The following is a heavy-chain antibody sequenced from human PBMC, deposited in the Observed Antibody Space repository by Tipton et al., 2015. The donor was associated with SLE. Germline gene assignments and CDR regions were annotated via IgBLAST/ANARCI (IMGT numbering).Heavy chain of an antibody. V-gene: IGHV4-39*07. CDR2: IYYSGST. Sequence: TLSLTCTVSGGSISSSSYYWGWIRQPPGKGLEWIGSIYYSGSTYYNPSLKSRVTISIDTPKNQFSLKLSSVTAADTAVYYCARVGFSIAAAGTYAFDIWGQGTMVTVSS. J-gene: IGHJ3*02. D-gene: IGHD6-13*01. CDR1: GGSISSSSYY. CDR3: ARVGFSIAAAGTYAFDI.